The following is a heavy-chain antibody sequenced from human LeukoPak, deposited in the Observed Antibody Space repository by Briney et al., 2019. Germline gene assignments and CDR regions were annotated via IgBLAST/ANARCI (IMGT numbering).Heavy chain of an antibody. CDR2: IRYDGSNK. CDR3: AKDRVRSTSCYGVDCYYYYMDV. V-gene: IGHV3-30*02. CDR1: GFTFSSYG. Sequence: PGGPLRLSCAASGFTFSSYGMHWVRQAPGKGLEWVAFIRYDGSNKYYADSVKGRFTISRDNSKNTLYLQMNSLRAEDTAVYYCAKDRVRSTSCYGVDCYYYYMDVWGKGTTVTVSS. D-gene: IGHD2-2*01. J-gene: IGHJ6*03.